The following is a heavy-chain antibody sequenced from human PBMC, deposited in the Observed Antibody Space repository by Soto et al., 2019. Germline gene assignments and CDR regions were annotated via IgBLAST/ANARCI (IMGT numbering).Heavy chain of an antibody. CDR3: ARYERRMATGWYFDL. D-gene: IGHD7-27*01. Sequence: QVQLQQWGAGLLKPSETLSLTCAVYGGSFSGYYWSWIRQPPGKGLEWIGEINHSGSTNYNPSLKSLVTISVDTSKNQFSLKLSSVTAADTAVYYCARYERRMATGWYFDLWGRGTLVTVSS. V-gene: IGHV4-34*01. CDR2: INHSGST. CDR1: GGSFSGYY. J-gene: IGHJ2*01.